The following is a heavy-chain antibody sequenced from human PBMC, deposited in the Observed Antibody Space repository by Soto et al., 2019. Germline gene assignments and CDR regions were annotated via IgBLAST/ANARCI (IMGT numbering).Heavy chain of an antibody. Sequence: PGGSLRLSCAASGITFNIYAMNWVRQAPGKGLQWVSSISGSGGNTDYADSVKGRFTISRDNSKNTLYLQMNGLKAEDTAVYYCAKDLLAVARGGMDVWGQGTTVTVSS. CDR3: AKDLLAVARGGMDV. CDR1: GITFNIYA. V-gene: IGHV3-23*01. J-gene: IGHJ6*02. D-gene: IGHD6-19*01. CDR2: ISGSGGNT.